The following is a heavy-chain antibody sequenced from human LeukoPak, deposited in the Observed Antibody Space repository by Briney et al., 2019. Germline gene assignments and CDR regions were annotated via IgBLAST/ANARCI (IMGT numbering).Heavy chain of an antibody. D-gene: IGHD5-24*01. V-gene: IGHV3-23*01. CDR3: AKDDADGSFDY. CDR2: ISGGGST. J-gene: IGHJ4*02. CDR1: GFTFSSYA. Sequence: PGGSLRLSCAASGFTFSSYAMSWVRRAPGKGLEWVSAISGGGSTYYADSVKGRFTISRDNSKNTLYLQMNSLRAEDTAVYYCAKDDADGSFDYWGQGTLVTVSS.